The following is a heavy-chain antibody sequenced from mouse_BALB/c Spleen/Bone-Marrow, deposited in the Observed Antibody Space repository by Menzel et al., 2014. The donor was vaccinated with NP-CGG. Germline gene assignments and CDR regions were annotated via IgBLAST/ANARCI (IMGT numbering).Heavy chain of an antibody. V-gene: IGHV5-17*02. Sequence: EVQGVESGGGLVQPGGSRKLSCAASGFTFSSFGMHWVRRAPEEGLEWVAYISSGSSNINYADTVKGRFTISRDNPKNTLFLQMTSLRSEDTAMYYCARWGYYYAMDYWGQGTPVTVSS. J-gene: IGHJ4*01. CDR2: ISSGSSNI. CDR1: GFTFSSFG. CDR3: ARWGYYYAMDY. D-gene: IGHD2-2*01.